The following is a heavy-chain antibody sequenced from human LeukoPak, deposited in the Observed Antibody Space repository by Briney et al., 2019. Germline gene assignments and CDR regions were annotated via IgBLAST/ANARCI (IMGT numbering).Heavy chain of an antibody. V-gene: IGHV1-2*06. Sequence: ASVKVSCKASGYTFTGYYIHWVRPAPGQGLEWMGRINPNGGGTNYAQKFQGRVTMTSDTSIGTAYMELSRLRSDDTAVYYCARERKITIFGVACDYWGQGTLVTVSS. CDR2: INPNGGGT. CDR1: GYTFTGYY. J-gene: IGHJ4*02. CDR3: ARERKITIFGVACDY. D-gene: IGHD3-3*01.